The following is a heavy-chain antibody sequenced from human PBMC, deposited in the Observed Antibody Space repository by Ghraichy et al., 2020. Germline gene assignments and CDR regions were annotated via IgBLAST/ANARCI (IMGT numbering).Heavy chain of an antibody. D-gene: IGHD6-13*01. J-gene: IGHJ5*02. CDR2: IYYSGST. Sequence: SETLSLTCTVSGGSISSYYWSWIRQPPGKGLEWIGYIYYSGSTNYNPSLKSRVTISVDTSKNQFSLKLSSVTAADTAVYYCARGERIAAAGTCLDPWGQGTLVTVSS. CDR3: ARGERIAAAGTCLDP. V-gene: IGHV4-59*01. CDR1: GGSISSYY.